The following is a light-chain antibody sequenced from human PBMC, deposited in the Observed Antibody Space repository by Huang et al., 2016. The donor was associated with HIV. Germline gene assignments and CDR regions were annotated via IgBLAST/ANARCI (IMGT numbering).Light chain of an antibody. Sequence: DIVMTQSPLSLPVTPGEPASISCRSSQSLLHSNGYNYLNWYLQKPGQSPQLLIYLGSNRASGVPDRFSGSGSGTDFTLKISRVEADDVVVYYCMQALQTFTFGQGTRLEIK. J-gene: IGKJ5*01. CDR2: LGS. CDR3: MQALQTFT. V-gene: IGKV2-28*01. CDR1: QSLLHSNGYNY.